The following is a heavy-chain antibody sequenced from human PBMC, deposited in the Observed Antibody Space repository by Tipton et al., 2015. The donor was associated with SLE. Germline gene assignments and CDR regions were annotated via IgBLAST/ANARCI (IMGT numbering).Heavy chain of an antibody. Sequence: WIGYIYYSGSTNYNPSLKSRVTISVDTSKNQFSLKLSSVTAADTAVYYCARVRVGARGAFDIWGQGTMVTVSS. CDR3: ARVRVGARGAFDI. J-gene: IGHJ3*02. CDR2: IYYSGST. V-gene: IGHV4-59*01. D-gene: IGHD1-26*01.